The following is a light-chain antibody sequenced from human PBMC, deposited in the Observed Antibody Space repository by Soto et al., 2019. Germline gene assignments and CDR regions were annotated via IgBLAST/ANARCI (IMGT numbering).Light chain of an antibody. V-gene: IGKV3-11*01. CDR2: DAS. J-gene: IGKJ5*01. CDR3: QQRYNWPPIT. Sequence: EIVLTQSPATLSLSPGERATLSCRASQSVSTYLAWYQQKPGQAPRRLIYDASNRATGIPARFSGSGSGTDFTLTIRSLEPEDFAIYYCQQRYNWPPITVGQGKRLEIK. CDR1: QSVSTY.